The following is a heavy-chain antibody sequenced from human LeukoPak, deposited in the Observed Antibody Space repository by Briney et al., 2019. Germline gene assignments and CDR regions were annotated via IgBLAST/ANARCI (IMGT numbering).Heavy chain of an antibody. CDR3: AKDQDVVVVAAGFDN. CDR1: GFIFSSYA. D-gene: IGHD2-15*01. CDR2: ISASGDGT. J-gene: IGHJ4*02. Sequence: TGGSLRLSCAASGFIFSSYAMSWVRQAPGKGLEWVSAISASGDGTYYADSVKGRFTISRDNSKNTLYLQVNSLRAEDTAVYYCAKDQDVVVVAAGFDNWGQGTLVTVSS. V-gene: IGHV3-23*01.